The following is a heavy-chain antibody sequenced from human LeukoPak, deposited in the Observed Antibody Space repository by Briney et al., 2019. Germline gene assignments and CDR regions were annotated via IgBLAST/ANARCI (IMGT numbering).Heavy chain of an antibody. V-gene: IGHV4-59*01. CDR3: ARLLLDAFDI. CDR1: GGSISSYY. CDR2: IYYSGST. Sequence: SETPSLTCTVSGGSISSYYWSWIRQPPGKGLEWIGYIYYSGSTNYNPSLKSRVTISVDTSKNQFSLKLSSVTAADTAVYYCARLLLDAFDIWGQGTMVTVSS. J-gene: IGHJ3*02.